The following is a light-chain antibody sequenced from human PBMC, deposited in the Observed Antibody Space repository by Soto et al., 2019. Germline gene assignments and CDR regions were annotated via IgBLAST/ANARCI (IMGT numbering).Light chain of an antibody. CDR3: QTWGTGIWV. CDR2: LNSDGSH. V-gene: IGLV4-69*01. Sequence: QLVLTQSPSASASLGASVKLTCTLSSGHSSYAIAWHQQQPEKGPRYLMRLNSDGSHTKGDGIPDRFSGSSSGAERYLTISSLRSEDEADYYCQTWGTGIWVFGGGTKVTVL. CDR1: SGHSSYA. J-gene: IGLJ3*02.